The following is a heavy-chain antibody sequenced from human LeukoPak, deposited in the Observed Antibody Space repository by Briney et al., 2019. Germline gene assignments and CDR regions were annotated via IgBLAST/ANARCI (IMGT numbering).Heavy chain of an antibody. CDR3: ARDRPTYYYGSGSYSY. Sequence: GGSLRLSCAASGFTFSSYSMNWVRQAPGKGLEWVSYISSSSSTIYYADSVKGRFTISRDNAKNSLYLQMNSLRAEDTAVYYCARDRPTYYYGSGSYSYWGQGTLVTVSS. CDR2: ISSSSSTI. CDR1: GFTFSSYS. D-gene: IGHD3-10*01. J-gene: IGHJ4*02. V-gene: IGHV3-48*01.